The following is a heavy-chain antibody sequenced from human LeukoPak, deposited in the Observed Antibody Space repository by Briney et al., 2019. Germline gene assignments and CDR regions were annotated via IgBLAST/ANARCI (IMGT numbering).Heavy chain of an antibody. J-gene: IGHJ4*02. CDR3: ARAGYDYGDSSDF. CDR1: GYPFTTYY. CDR2: INPKNGDS. Sequence: GASVNVSCKASGYPFTTYYIHWVRRALGQGLEWMGCINPKNGDSKYAQKFQGRVTMTRATSIATAYMEVSRLTSDDTAVYFCARAGYDYGDSSDFWGQGTLVTVSS. D-gene: IGHD4-17*01. V-gene: IGHV1-2*02.